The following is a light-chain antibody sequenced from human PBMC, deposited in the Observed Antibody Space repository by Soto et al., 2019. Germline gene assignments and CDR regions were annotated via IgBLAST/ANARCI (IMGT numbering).Light chain of an antibody. CDR2: DAS. V-gene: IGKV3-11*01. CDR1: QSVSSY. CDR3: QQSSNWPPFT. Sequence: EIVLTQSPATLSLSPGERATLSCRASQSVSSYLAWYQQKPGQAPRLLIYDASNRATGIPARFSGSGSGTDFTLPISSLEHEDFAVYYCQQSSNWPPFTLGGGTKVEIK. J-gene: IGKJ4*01.